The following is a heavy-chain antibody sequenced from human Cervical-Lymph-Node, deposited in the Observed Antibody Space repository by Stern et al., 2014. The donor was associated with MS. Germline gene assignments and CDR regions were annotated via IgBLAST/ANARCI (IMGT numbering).Heavy chain of an antibody. CDR1: EDTFTDYY. Sequence: VQLVESGADVKKPGASVRVSCKTSEDTFTDYYIHCVRQAPGQGLQWMGVINPSSGSATYAQKFQGRVTMTRDKSTTTVYMELSSLRSEDTAVYYCARGPLMRGWFDPWGQGTLVTVSS. CDR2: INPSSGSA. CDR3: ARGPLMRGWFDP. J-gene: IGHJ5*02. V-gene: IGHV1-46*01.